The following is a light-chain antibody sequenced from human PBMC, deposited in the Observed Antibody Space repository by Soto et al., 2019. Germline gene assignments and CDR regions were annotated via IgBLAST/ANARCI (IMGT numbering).Light chain of an antibody. V-gene: IGLV2-14*01. CDR1: SSDVGSYKY. CDR2: EVS. Sequence: QSALTQPASVSGSPGQSITMSCTGSSSDVGSYKYVSWYQQHPGKAPKLIIYEVSNRPSGVSNRFSGSKSGNMASLTISGLQAEDEADHYCSSYTSRSTLVFGGGTKLTVL. CDR3: SSYTSRSTLV. J-gene: IGLJ3*02.